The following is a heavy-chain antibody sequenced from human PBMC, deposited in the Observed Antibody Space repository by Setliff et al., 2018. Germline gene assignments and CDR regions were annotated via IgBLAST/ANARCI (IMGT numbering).Heavy chain of an antibody. CDR2: INQDGSGK. Sequence: PGGSLRLSCAASGFTFSSLWMAWVRQSPGKGLEWVANINQDGSGKYYVDSVKGRFTISRDNAKNSLFLQMNSLRSEDTAIYSCARDGKQFYYDSTGYYRNWFDPWGQGTLVTVSS. J-gene: IGHJ5*02. V-gene: IGHV3-7*01. CDR3: ARDGKQFYYDSTGYYRNWFDP. CDR1: GFTFSSLW. D-gene: IGHD3-22*01.